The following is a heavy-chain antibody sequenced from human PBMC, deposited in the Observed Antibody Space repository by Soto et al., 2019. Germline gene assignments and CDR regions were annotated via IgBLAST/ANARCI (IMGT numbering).Heavy chain of an antibody. CDR2: IYYSGST. J-gene: IGHJ4*02. CDR1: GGSISSGGYY. CDR3: ARERHDYYDSSGYLDY. Sequence: SETRSLTCTVSGGSISSGGYYWSWIRQHPGKGLEWIGYIYYSGSTYYSPSLKSRVTISVDTSKNQFSLKLSSVTAADTAVYYCARERHDYYDSSGYLDYWGQGTLVTVSS. V-gene: IGHV4-31*03. D-gene: IGHD3-22*01.